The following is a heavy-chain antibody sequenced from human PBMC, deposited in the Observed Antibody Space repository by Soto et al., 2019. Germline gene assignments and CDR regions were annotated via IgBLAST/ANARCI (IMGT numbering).Heavy chain of an antibody. CDR1: GFTFSSYA. J-gene: IGHJ3*02. Sequence: PGGSLRLSCAASGFTFSSYAMSWVRQAPGKGLEWVSAISGSGGSTYYADSVKGRFTISRDNSKNTLYLQMNSLRAEDTAVFYCARGYDYIWGSYRSRAFDIWGQGTMVTVSS. V-gene: IGHV3-23*01. CDR2: ISGSGGST. D-gene: IGHD3-16*02. CDR3: ARGYDYIWGSYRSRAFDI.